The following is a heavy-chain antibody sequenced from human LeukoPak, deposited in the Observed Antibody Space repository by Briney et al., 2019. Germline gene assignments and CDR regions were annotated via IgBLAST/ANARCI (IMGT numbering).Heavy chain of an antibody. D-gene: IGHD6-19*01. CDR1: GFTVSSNY. J-gene: IGHJ4*02. Sequence: GGSLRLSCAASGFTVSSNYMSWVRQAPGKGLEWVSTLSVGATTYYVDSVKGRFTISRDNSKNTVYLQMNSLSAEDTAVYYCAKDPYNSGWTRAFDYWGQGTLVTVSS. V-gene: IGHV3-53*01. CDR3: AKDPYNSGWTRAFDY. CDR2: LSVGATT.